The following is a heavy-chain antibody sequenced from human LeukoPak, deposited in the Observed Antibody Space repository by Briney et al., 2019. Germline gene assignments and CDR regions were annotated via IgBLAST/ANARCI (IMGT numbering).Heavy chain of an antibody. J-gene: IGHJ4*02. Sequence: GGSLRLSCAASGFTFNNAWMSWVRQAPGKGLEWVGRIKSKTNGGTTDYAAPVKGRFTISRDDSKSTLYLQMNSLKASDTAMYYCARKDWGVVDYWGQGTLVTVSS. CDR3: ARKDWGVVDY. CDR2: IKSKTNGGTT. V-gene: IGHV3-15*01. D-gene: IGHD2-15*01. CDR1: GFTFNNAW.